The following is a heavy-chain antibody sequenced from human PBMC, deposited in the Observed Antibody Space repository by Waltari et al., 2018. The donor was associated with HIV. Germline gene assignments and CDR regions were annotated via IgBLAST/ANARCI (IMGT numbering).Heavy chain of an antibody. CDR1: RQSFSGPY. V-gene: IGHV4-34*01. CDR3: ARMPILGYGSYAFDS. D-gene: IGHD6-13*01. CDR2: VNHSGST. J-gene: IGHJ4*02. Sequence: QVQLKQWGAGVLKPSETLSLTCAVYRQSFSGPYWSWIRQPPGKGLEWIGEVNHSGSTNYNPSLKSRVTISIDTSKKQFSLRLTSVTAADTALYYCARMPILGYGSYAFDSWGQGTLVTVSS.